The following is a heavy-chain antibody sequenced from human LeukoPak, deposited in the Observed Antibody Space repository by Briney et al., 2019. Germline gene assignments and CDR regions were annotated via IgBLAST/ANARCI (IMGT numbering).Heavy chain of an antibody. J-gene: IGHJ6*02. CDR3: ARNQRITMVRGKKDYYYGMDV. V-gene: IGHV6-1*01. Sequence: SQTLSLTCAISGDSVSSNSAAWNWIRQSPSRGLEWLGRTYYRSKGYNDYAVSVKSRITINPDTSKNQFSPQLNSVTPEDTAVYYCARNQRITMVRGKKDYYYGMDVWGQGTTVTVS. CDR1: GDSVSSNSAA. D-gene: IGHD3-10*01. CDR2: TYYRSKGYN.